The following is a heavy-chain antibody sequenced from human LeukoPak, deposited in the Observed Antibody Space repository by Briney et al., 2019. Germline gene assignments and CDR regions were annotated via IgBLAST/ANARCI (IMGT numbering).Heavy chain of an antibody. D-gene: IGHD3-10*01. V-gene: IGHV3-23*01. CDR2: INQSGGST. J-gene: IGHJ6*04. CDR3: AKVRYGSGSYT. CDR1: GFTFSSYG. Sequence: GGSLRLSCVASGFTFSSYGMSWVRQAPGKGLEWVSAINQSGGSTYYADSVKGRFAISRDNSKNTLYLQMDSLRAEDTAVYYCAKVRYGSGSYTWGKGTTVTISS.